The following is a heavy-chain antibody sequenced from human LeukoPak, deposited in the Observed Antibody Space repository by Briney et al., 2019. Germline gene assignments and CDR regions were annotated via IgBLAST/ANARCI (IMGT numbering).Heavy chain of an antibody. V-gene: IGHV4-39*07. CDR3: ARYSSSWYVAFDI. CDR2: IYYSGST. Sequence: PSETPSLTCTVSGGSISSSSYYWGWIRQPPGKGLEWIGSIYYSGSTYYSPSLKSRVTISVDTSKNQFSLKLSSVTAADTAVYYCARYSSSWYVAFDIWGQGTMVTVSS. CDR1: GGSISSSSYY. D-gene: IGHD6-13*01. J-gene: IGHJ3*02.